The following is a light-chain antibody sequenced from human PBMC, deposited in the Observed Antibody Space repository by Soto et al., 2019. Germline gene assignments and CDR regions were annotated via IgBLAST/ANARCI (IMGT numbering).Light chain of an antibody. CDR2: EVY. J-gene: IGLJ2*01. CDR1: NSDVGSSNL. CDR3: CSYAGDRAYVA. V-gene: IGLV2-23*02. Sequence: QSALTQPASVSGSPGQLITISCTGTNSDVGSSNLVSWYQQHPGKAPALMIYEVYKRPSGVSDRFSASKSGNTASLTISGLQADDEADYFCCSYAGDRAYVAFGGGTKLTVL.